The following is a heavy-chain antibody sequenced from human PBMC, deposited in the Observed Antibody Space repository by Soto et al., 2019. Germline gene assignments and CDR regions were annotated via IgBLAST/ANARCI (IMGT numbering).Heavy chain of an antibody. CDR2: ISGSGGST. CDR1: GFTFSSYA. Sequence: PGGSLRLSCAASGFTFSSYAMSWVRQAPGKGLEWVSAISGSGGSTYYADSVKGRFTISRDNSKNTLYLQMNSLRAEDTAMYYCAGGGVRGVITRTRDYYGMDVWGQGTTVTVSS. V-gene: IGHV3-23*01. D-gene: IGHD3-10*01. CDR3: AGGGVRGVITRTRDYYGMDV. J-gene: IGHJ6*02.